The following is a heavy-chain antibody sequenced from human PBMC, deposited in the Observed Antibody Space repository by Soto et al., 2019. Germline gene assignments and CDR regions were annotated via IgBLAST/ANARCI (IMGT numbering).Heavy chain of an antibody. CDR1: GYTFTGYY. J-gene: IGHJ4*02. CDR2: VNPNSGGT. V-gene: IGHV1-2*04. D-gene: IGHD6-19*01. CDR3: VTSRVSIAVAGETEYYFDY. Sequence: VKVSCKASGYTFTGYYIHWVRQAPGQGLEWMGWVNPNSGGTNYAQKFQGWVTMTRDTSISTAYMELSRLRSDDTAVYYCVTSRVSIAVAGETEYYFDYWGQGTLVTVSS.